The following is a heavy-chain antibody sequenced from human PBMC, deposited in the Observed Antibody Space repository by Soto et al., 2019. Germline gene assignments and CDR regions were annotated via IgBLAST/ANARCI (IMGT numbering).Heavy chain of an antibody. D-gene: IGHD7-27*01. J-gene: IGHJ6*03. Sequence: EVHLVESGGGLVQPGGSLRLSCATSGFILSDCAMNWVRQAPGKGLERVSYISSSSSVIDYADSVKGRFTVSRDNARNSLYLQMNSLRAEDTAVYYCARDLSWGSNWYYYMDVWGKGTTVTVSS. CDR2: ISSSSSVI. CDR1: GFILSDCA. CDR3: ARDLSWGSNWYYYMDV. V-gene: IGHV3-48*01.